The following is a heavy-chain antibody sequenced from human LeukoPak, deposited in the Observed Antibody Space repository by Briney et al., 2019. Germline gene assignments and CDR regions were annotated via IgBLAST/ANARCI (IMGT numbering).Heavy chain of an antibody. V-gene: IGHV3-30*02. CDR3: AKYDNSAYLNSKQAFDI. Sequence: GGSLRLSCAASGFTFSTYGMHWVRQAPGKGLEWVAFIRYDGSHKYNPDSVKGRFTISRDNSKNTLYLQMNSLRAEDTAVYYCAKYDNSAYLNSKQAFDIWGQGTMVTVSS. CDR1: GFTFSTYG. J-gene: IGHJ3*02. D-gene: IGHD3-22*01. CDR2: IRYDGSHK.